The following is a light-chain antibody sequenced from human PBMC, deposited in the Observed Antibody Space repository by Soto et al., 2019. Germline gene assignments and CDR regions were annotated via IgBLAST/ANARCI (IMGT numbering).Light chain of an antibody. CDR2: EVS. CDR3: SSYAGSNTYL. V-gene: IGLV2-8*01. Sequence: QSVLTQPPSASGSPGQSVTISCTGTSSDVGGYNYISWYQQHPGKAPKLMIYEVSKRPSGVPDRFSGSKSGNTASLTVSGLQAESEAHYYCSSYAGSNTYLFGNGTKVTVX. CDR1: SSDVGGYNY. J-gene: IGLJ6*01.